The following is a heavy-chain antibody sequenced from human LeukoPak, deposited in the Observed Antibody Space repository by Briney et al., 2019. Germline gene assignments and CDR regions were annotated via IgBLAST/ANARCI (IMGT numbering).Heavy chain of an antibody. CDR3: ARVLGYDSIGYHSDYMDV. V-gene: IGHV3-53*01. CDR1: GFVVSSNY. CDR2: IYSGGST. Sequence: GGSLRLSCAASGFVVSSNYMTWVRQAPGKGLEWVSIIYSGGSTYDADSVKGRFTISRDNSKNTVYLQMNSLRAEDTAVYHCARVLGYDSIGYHSDYMDVWGKGTTVTVSS. J-gene: IGHJ6*03. D-gene: IGHD3-22*01.